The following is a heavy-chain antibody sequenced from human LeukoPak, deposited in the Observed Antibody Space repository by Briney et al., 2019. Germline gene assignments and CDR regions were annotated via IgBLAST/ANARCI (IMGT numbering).Heavy chain of an antibody. Sequence: GGSLRLSCSASGFTFSSYWMSWVRQAPGKGLEWVADIKEDGSEKYYVDSVKGRFTISRDNAKNSLYLQMNSLRVEDTAVYYCALNPDYYGSGSFDYWGQGTLVTVSS. D-gene: IGHD3-10*01. CDR3: ALNPDYYGSGSFDY. J-gene: IGHJ4*02. V-gene: IGHV3-7*01. CDR1: GFTFSSYW. CDR2: IKEDGSEK.